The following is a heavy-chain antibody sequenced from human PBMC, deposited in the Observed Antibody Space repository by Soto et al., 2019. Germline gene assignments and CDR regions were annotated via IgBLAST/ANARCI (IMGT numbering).Heavy chain of an antibody. CDR2: IKSKIDGATT. CDR1: GFTFSNAL. Sequence: GGSLRLSCAASGFTFSNALMTWVRQAPGKGLEWVGRIKSKIDGATTDYAAPVRGRFIISRDDSKNTLYLQMNSLKTEDTAVYYCTTGLPICLAGIDPWGQGTLVTVSS. V-gene: IGHV3-15*01. D-gene: IGHD3-3*01. J-gene: IGHJ5*02. CDR3: TTGLPICLAGIDP.